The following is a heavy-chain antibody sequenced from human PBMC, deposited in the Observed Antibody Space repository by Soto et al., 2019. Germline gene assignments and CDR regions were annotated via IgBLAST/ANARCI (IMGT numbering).Heavy chain of an antibody. J-gene: IGHJ4*02. CDR2: ITDSGDTT. V-gene: IGHV3-23*01. Sequence: PGGSLRPSFTASGFTSKNYGMNCVRQAPRNGLEWVSIITDSGDTTYYADSVKGRFTISRDNSKNTLYLQMNGLRAEDTAVYYCAKGGHYYNGSPVDFDFWGPGTLVTVSS. CDR1: GFTSKNYG. D-gene: IGHD3-22*01. CDR3: AKGGHYYNGSPVDFDF.